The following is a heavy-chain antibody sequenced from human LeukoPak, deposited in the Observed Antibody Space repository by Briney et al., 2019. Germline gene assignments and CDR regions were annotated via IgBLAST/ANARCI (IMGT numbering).Heavy chain of an antibody. D-gene: IGHD3-22*01. CDR2: ISSSSSYI. CDR1: GFTFSSYS. CDR3: ARDGIDDSSGYYYGGVDY. J-gene: IGHJ4*02. V-gene: IGHV3-21*01. Sequence: GGSLRLSCAASGFTFSSYSMSWVRQAPGKGLEWVSSISSSSSYIYYADSVKGRFTISRDNAKNSLYLQMNSLRAEDTAVYYCARDGIDDSSGYYYGGVDYWGQGTLVTVSS.